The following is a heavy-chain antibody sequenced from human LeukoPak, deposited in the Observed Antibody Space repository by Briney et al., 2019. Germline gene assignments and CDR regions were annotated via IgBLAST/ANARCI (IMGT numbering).Heavy chain of an antibody. V-gene: IGHV3-23*01. D-gene: IGHD3-9*01. Sequence: GGSLRLSCAASGFTFSSYAMSWVRQAPGKGLEWVSAISGSGGSTYYADSVKGRFTISRDNSKNTLYLQMNSLRVEDTAVYYCAGDCDILTGYLYFDYWGQGTLVTVSS. J-gene: IGHJ4*02. CDR1: GFTFSSYA. CDR2: ISGSGGST. CDR3: AGDCDILTGYLYFDY.